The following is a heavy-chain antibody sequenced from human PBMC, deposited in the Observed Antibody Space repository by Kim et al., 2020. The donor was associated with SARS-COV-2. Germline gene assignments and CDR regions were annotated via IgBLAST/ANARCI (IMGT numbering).Heavy chain of an antibody. CDR1: GGSFSGYY. D-gene: IGHD2-15*01. CDR3: ARGSGHMVVVVGVTYYYY. Sequence: SETLSLTCAVYGGSFSGYYWSWIRQPPGQGLEWIGEINHSGSTNYNPSLKSRVTISVDTYKHQFSLKLSSVTAADTAVYYCARGSGHMVVVVGVTYYYY. V-gene: IGHV4-34*01. CDR2: INHSGST. J-gene: IGHJ6*01.